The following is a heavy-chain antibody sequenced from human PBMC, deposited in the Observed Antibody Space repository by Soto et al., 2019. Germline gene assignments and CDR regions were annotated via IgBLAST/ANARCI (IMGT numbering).Heavy chain of an antibody. CDR3: ARRGTCSGSPSCGMDV. CDR2: FYYSGST. CDR1: GGSMSSSSYY. D-gene: IGHD3-10*02. V-gene: IGHV4-39*01. Sequence: KPSETLSLTCTVSGGSMSSSSYYWGWIRQPPGKGLEWIGSFYYSGSTYYNPSLKSRVTISVDTSKKQFSLKLSSVLAADAAVYYCARRGTCSGSPSCGMDVWGQGTTVTVS. J-gene: IGHJ6*02.